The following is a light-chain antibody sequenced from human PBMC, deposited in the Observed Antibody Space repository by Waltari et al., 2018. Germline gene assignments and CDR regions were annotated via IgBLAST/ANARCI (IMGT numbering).Light chain of an antibody. CDR3: CSYVRNVTWV. J-gene: IGLJ3*02. CDR1: SSDVGGYSL. CDR2: EYS. V-gene: IGLV2-23*01. Sequence: QSALTQPASVSGSPGQSITLSCIGTSSDVGGYSLVSWYQQHPGKAPKLMIYEYSKRPAGVANRLSGLKTGNTASLTISGLQAEDEADYYCCSYVRNVTWVFGGGTKLTVL.